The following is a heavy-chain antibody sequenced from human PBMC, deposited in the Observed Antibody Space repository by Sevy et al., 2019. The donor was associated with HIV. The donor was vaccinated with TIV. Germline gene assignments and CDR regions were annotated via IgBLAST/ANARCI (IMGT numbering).Heavy chain of an antibody. V-gene: IGHV1-18*01. J-gene: IGHJ4*02. D-gene: IGHD5-12*01. CDR2: VSGYNGNT. CDR3: ARDRGIEMATIKVDY. Sequence: ASVKVSCKAFGYTFTTYGISWVRQAPGQGLEWLGWVSGYNGNTKYAEKVQDRVTMTTDTSTRTAYMELRSLRSDETAVYYCARDRGIEMATIKVDYWGQGTLVTVSS. CDR1: GYTFTTYG.